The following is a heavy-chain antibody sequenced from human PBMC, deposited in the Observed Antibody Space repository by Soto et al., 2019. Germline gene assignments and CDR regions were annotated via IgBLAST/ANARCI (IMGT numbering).Heavy chain of an antibody. D-gene: IGHD3-3*01. CDR1: GFTFSSYS. J-gene: IGHJ5*02. CDR3: ARPPGPDYDFWSGYLGWFDP. V-gene: IGHV3-48*02. CDR2: ISSSSSTI. Sequence: EVQLVESGGGLVQPGGSLRLSCAASGFTFSSYSMNWVRQAPGKGLEWVSYISSSSSTIYYADSVKGRFTISRDNAKNSLYLQMNSLRDEDTAFYYCARPPGPDYDFWSGYLGWFDPWGQGTLVTVSS.